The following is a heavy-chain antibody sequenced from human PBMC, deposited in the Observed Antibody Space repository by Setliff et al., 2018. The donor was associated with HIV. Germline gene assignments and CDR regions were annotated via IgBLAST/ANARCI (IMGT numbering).Heavy chain of an antibody. D-gene: IGHD6-13*01. CDR2: INHSGST. CDR3: ARESLAVGTRWFDP. CDR1: GGSISGSY. V-gene: IGHV4-34*01. Sequence: SETLSLTCTVSGGSISGSYWSWIRKPPGKVLEWSGEINHSGSTNYSPSLKSRVTISVDTSKNQFSLKLESMTAADTAIYYCARESLAVGTRWFDPWGQGTLVTVSS. J-gene: IGHJ5*02.